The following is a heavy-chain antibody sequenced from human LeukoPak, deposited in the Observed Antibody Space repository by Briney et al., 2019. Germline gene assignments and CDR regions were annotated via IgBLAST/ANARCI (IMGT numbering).Heavy chain of an antibody. J-gene: IGHJ4*02. CDR1: GYTFTSYD. CDR3: ARGLSPIDY. Sequence: ASVKVSCKASGYTFTSYDISWVRQATGQGLEWLGWMNPDSDNAGYEQKFQGRVTMSRNTSISTAYMELSSLRSEDTAVYYCARGLSPIDYWGQGTLVTVSS. V-gene: IGHV1-8*01. CDR2: MNPDSDNA.